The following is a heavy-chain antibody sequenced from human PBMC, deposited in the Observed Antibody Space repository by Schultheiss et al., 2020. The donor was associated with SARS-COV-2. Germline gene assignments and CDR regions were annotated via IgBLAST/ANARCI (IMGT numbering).Heavy chain of an antibody. CDR2: IDWDDDK. D-gene: IGHD6-6*01. CDR1: GFSLSTSGMC. V-gene: IGHV2-70*11. CDR3: ARIRAPYSSSSFPLDY. Sequence: SGPTLVKPTQTLTLTCTFSGFSLSTSGMCVSWIRQPPGKALEWLARIDWDDDKYYSTSLKTRLTISKDTSKNQVVLTMTNMDPVDTATYYCARIRAPYSSSSFPLDYWGQGTLVTVSS. J-gene: IGHJ4*02.